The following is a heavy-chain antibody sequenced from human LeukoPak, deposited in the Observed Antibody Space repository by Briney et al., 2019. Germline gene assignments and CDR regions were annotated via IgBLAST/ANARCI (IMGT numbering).Heavy chain of an antibody. V-gene: IGHV3-74*01. CDR3: TRRVSATRWFDP. CDR1: GFTFSSHW. J-gene: IGHJ5*02. CDR2: ISGDGSAT. D-gene: IGHD2-15*01. Sequence: GGSLRLSCAASGFTFSSHWMHWVRQAPGKGLVWVSRISGDGSATIYADSVKGRFSISRDNAENTAYLQMNSLTVEDTAVYYCTRRVSATRWFDPWGQGTLVTVSS.